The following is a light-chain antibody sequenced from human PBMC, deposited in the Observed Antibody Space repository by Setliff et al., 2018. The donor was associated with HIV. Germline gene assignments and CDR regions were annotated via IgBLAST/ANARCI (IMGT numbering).Light chain of an antibody. CDR2: EVS. CDR1: SGDVGFYNF. Sequence: QPASVSGSPGQSITISCTGTSGDVGFYNFVSWYQLHPGKAPKLIIYEVSNRPSGVSNRFSGSKSGNTASLTISGLQPEDGADYYCSSYTNSVTVVFGTGTKV. V-gene: IGLV2-14*01. J-gene: IGLJ1*01. CDR3: SSYTNSVTVV.